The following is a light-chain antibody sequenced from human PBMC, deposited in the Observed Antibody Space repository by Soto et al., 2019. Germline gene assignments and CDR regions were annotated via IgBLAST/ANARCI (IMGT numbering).Light chain of an antibody. CDR3: CSYAGSSTFAV. CDR1: SSDVGSYNL. CDR2: EVS. V-gene: IGLV2-23*02. J-gene: IGLJ3*02. Sequence: QLVLTQPASVSGSPGQSITISCTGTSSDVGSYNLVSWYQQHPGKAPKLMIYEVSKRPSGVSNRFSGSKSGNTASLTISGLQAEDEADYYCCSYAGSSTFAVFGGGTKLTVL.